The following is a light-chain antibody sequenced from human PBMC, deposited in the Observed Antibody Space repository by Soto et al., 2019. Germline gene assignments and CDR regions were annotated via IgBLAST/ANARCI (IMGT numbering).Light chain of an antibody. CDR3: QQYGSSPPWT. Sequence: EIVLTQSPGTLSLSPGESATLSCRASQSVSSSFLAWYQHKPGQAPRLLIYGASSRATGIPDRFSGSGSGTDFTLTISRLEPEDFAVYYCQQYGSSPPWTFGQGTKVEIK. CDR2: GAS. CDR1: QSVSSSF. J-gene: IGKJ1*01. V-gene: IGKV3-20*01.